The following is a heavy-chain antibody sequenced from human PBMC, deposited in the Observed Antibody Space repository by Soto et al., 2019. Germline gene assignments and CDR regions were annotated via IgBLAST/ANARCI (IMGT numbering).Heavy chain of an antibody. CDR1: GGTFSSYA. Sequence: QVQLVQSGAEVKKPGSSVKVSCKASGGTFSSYAISWVRQAPGQGLEWMGGIIPIFGTANYAQKFQGRVTITADKSTSTAYMELSSLKASDTAMYYCARLSRDQGYYFDYWGQGTLVTVSS. CDR2: IIPIFGTA. CDR3: ARLSRDQGYYFDY. D-gene: IGHD2-2*01. J-gene: IGHJ4*02. V-gene: IGHV1-69*06.